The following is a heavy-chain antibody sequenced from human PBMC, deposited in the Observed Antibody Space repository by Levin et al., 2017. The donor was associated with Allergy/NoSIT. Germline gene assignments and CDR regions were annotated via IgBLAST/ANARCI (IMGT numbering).Heavy chain of an antibody. CDR2: IYYSGST. V-gene: IGHV4-31*03. D-gene: IGHD4-17*01. CDR3: ARTYGDLPFFQY. CDR1: GGSIRSGGSY. J-gene: IGHJ4*02. Sequence: SQTLSLTCTVSGGSIRSGGSYWPWIRQHPGKGLEWIGYIYYSGSTYFNPSLKSRVSMAIDTSNNQFSLKLSSVTAADTAVYYCARTYGDLPFFQYWGQGTLVTVSS.